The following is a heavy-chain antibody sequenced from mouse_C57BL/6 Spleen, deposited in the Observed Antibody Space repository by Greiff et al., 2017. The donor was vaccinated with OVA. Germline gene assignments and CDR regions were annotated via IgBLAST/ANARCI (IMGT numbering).Heavy chain of an antibody. CDR3: ARKEDYGDNFDY. CDR2: ISYDGSN. J-gene: IGHJ2*01. V-gene: IGHV3-6*01. CDR1: GYTITSGYY. Sequence: EVKLMESGPGLVKPSQSLSLTCSVTGYTITSGYYWNWIRQFPGNKLEWMGYISYDGSNNYNPSLKNRISITRDTSKNQFFLKLNSVTTEDTATYYCARKEDYGDNFDYWGQGTTLTVSS. D-gene: IGHD1-1*01.